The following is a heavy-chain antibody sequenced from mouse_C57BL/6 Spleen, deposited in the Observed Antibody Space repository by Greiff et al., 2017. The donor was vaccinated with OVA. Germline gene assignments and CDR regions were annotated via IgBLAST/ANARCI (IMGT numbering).Heavy chain of an antibody. CDR1: GYAFTNYL. CDR3: ARDDDYGSSPWFAY. Sequence: VQLQQSGAELVRPGPSVKVSFKASGYAFTNYLIEWVKQRPGQGLEWIGVINPGSGGTNYNEKFKGKATLTADKSSSTAYMQLSSLTSEDSAVYFCARDDDYGSSPWFAYWGQGTLVTVSA. V-gene: IGHV1-54*01. D-gene: IGHD1-1*01. CDR2: INPGSGGT. J-gene: IGHJ3*01.